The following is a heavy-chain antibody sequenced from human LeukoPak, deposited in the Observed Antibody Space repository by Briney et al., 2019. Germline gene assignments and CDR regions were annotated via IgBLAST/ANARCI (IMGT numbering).Heavy chain of an antibody. CDR2: IYTSEST. D-gene: IGHD4-17*01. CDR1: GNPFGDYY. Sequence: SETLSLTCTVSGNPFGDYYWSWIRQPAGKGLEWIGRIYTSESTTYNPSLKSRVTMSVDTSKSQFSLNLMSVTAADTAVYYCTRDTGTTGEVKFDPWGQGTLVTVSA. CDR3: TRDTGTTGEVKFDP. V-gene: IGHV4-4*07. J-gene: IGHJ5*02.